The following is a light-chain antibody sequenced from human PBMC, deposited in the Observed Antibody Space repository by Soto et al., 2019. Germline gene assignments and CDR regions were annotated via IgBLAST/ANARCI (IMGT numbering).Light chain of an antibody. Sequence: EIVLTQSPATLSLSPGERATLSCRASQSVSSYLAWYQQKPGQAPRLLIYDASNRATGIPARFSGSGSGTDCTLTISSLEPEDFAVYYWQQRSNWPPIPFGQGTRLEIK. CDR2: DAS. J-gene: IGKJ5*01. V-gene: IGKV3-11*01. CDR1: QSVSSY. CDR3: QQRSNWPPIP.